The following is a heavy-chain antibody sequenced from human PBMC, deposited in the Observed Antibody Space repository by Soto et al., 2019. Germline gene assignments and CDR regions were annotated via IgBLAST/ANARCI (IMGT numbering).Heavy chain of an antibody. V-gene: IGHV3-30-3*01. Sequence: GGSLRLSCAASGFTFSSYAMHWVRQAPGKGLEWVAVISYDGSNKYYADSVKGRFTISRDNSKNTLYLQMNSLRAEDTAVYYCARDLKAAATWYYFDYWGQGTLVTVSS. CDR3: ARDLKAAATWYYFDY. D-gene: IGHD6-13*01. J-gene: IGHJ4*02. CDR2: ISYDGSNK. CDR1: GFTFSSYA.